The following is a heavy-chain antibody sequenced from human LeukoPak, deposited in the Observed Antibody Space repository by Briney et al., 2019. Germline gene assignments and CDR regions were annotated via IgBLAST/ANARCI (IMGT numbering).Heavy chain of an antibody. V-gene: IGHV1-46*01. CDR2: INPGGGST. D-gene: IGHD3-22*01. J-gene: IGHJ4*02. Sequence: GASVKVSCKASGGTFSSYAISWVRQAPGQGLEWMGIINPGGGSTSYAQKFQGRVTMTRDTSTSTVYMELSSLRSEDTAVYYCARDFRAHYYDSSGYYPHYWGQGTLVTVSS. CDR1: GGTFSSYA. CDR3: ARDFRAHYYDSSGYYPHY.